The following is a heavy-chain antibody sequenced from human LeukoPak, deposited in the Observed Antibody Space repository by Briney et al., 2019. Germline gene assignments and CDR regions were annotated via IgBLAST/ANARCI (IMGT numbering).Heavy chain of an antibody. CDR3: AKGPGYGHSS. CDR2: VRYDGSNK. J-gene: IGHJ4*02. Sequence: GGSLRLSCSASGFTFSSYGMHWVRQAPGKGLEWVAFVRYDGSNKYYADSVKGRFTISRDNSKNTLYLQMNSLRAEDTAVYYCAKGPGYGHSSWGQGTLVTVSS. D-gene: IGHD5-18*01. V-gene: IGHV3-30*02. CDR1: GFTFSSYG.